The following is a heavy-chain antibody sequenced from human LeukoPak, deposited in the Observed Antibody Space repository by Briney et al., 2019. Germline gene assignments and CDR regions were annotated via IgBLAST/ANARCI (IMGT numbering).Heavy chain of an antibody. Sequence: SETLSLTCTVSGGSISSYYWSWIRQPPGKGLEWIGYIYYSGSTNYNPSLKSRVTISVDTSKNQFSLKLSSVTAADTAVYYCARGAYNYYDSSGYYYPFDYWGQGTLVTVSS. CDR3: ARGAYNYYDSSGYYYPFDY. J-gene: IGHJ4*02. CDR2: IYYSGST. V-gene: IGHV4-59*12. D-gene: IGHD3-22*01. CDR1: GGSISSYY.